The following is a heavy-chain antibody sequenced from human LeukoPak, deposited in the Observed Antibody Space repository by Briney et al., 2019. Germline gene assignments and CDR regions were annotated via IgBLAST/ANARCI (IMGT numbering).Heavy chain of an antibody. V-gene: IGHV4-59*01. D-gene: IGHD1-26*01. CDR1: GGSISSYY. Sequence: SETLSLTCTVSGGSISSYYWSWIRQPPGKGLDWIGYIYYSGSTNYNPSLKSRVTISVDTSKNQFSLKLSSVTAADTAVYYCARQWELRRLAFDIWGQGTMVTVSS. J-gene: IGHJ3*02. CDR3: ARQWELRRLAFDI. CDR2: IYYSGST.